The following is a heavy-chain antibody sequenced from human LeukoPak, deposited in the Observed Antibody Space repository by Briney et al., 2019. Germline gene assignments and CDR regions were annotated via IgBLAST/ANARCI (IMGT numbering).Heavy chain of an antibody. D-gene: IGHD2-21*01. V-gene: IGHV3-30*02. CDR2: MRYDGKTE. CDR1: GFPFSSYG. J-gene: IGHJ4*02. Sequence: GGSLRLSCTGSGFPFSSYGMHWVRQTPGRGLEWVAFMRYDGKTEYYADSVKGRFTIAREDSHSTVHLHMKDLRPDDAAVYFCAKDLKTVVMQDFDSWGQGTLVSVSS. CDR3: AKDLKTVVMQDFDS.